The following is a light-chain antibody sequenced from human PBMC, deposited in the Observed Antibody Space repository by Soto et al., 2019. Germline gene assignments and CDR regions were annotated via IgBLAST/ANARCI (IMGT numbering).Light chain of an antibody. Sequence: VLTQSPGTLSLTPGERATLSCRASQTVSSSFLAWYQQAPGQAPRLLIYAASSRATGIPDRFSGSGSGTDFTLTISRLEPEDFAVYYCQQYGNSPQTFGQGTKV. CDR3: QQYGNSPQT. CDR2: AAS. J-gene: IGKJ1*01. CDR1: QTVSSSF. V-gene: IGKV3-20*01.